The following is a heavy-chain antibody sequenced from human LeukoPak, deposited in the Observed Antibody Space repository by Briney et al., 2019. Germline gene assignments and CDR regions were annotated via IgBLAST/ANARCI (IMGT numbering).Heavy chain of an antibody. CDR3: AKLRGYYYYFMDV. J-gene: IGHJ6*03. V-gene: IGHV3-48*03. CDR2: INARGYIV. CDR1: GFTFNKYA. Sequence: GGSLRLSCAASGFTFNKYAMSWVRQDPGKGLEWISFINARGYIVHIADSVKGRLTISRDNTKNSLYLQMDNLRAEDTATYYCAKLRGYYYYFMDVWGKGTTVTISS.